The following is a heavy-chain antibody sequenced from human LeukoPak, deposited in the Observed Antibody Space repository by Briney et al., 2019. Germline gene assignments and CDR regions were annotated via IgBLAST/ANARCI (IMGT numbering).Heavy chain of an antibody. CDR1: GGSISSSSYY. J-gene: IGHJ4*02. CDR2: IYYSGST. Sequence: SETLSLTCTVSGGSISSSSYYWGWIRQPPGKGLEWIGSIYYSGSTYYNPSLKSRVTISVDTSENQFSLKLSSMTAADTAVYYCARKGKAAIFFSSVSTRFDYWGQGTLVTVSS. CDR3: ARKGKAAIFFSSVSTRFDY. V-gene: IGHV4-39*07. D-gene: IGHD3-9*01.